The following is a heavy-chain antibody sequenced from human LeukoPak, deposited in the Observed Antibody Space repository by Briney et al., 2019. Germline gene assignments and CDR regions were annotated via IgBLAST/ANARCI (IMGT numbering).Heavy chain of an antibody. J-gene: IGHJ5*02. Sequence: GASVKVSCKASGYTFTSYGISWVRQAPGQGLEWMGWISAYNGNTNYAQKLQGRVTMTTDTSTSTAHMELRSLRSDDTAVYYCARLYDFWSGPEVPWGQGTLVTVSS. CDR2: ISAYNGNT. V-gene: IGHV1-18*01. CDR3: ARLYDFWSGPEVP. D-gene: IGHD3-3*01. CDR1: GYTFTSYG.